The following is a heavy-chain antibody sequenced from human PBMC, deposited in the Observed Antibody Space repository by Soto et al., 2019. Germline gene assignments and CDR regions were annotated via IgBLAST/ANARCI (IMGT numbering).Heavy chain of an antibody. CDR3: ARGQGGYSYPNWFDP. CDR1: GGSFSGYY. D-gene: IGHD5-18*01. V-gene: IGHV4-34*01. J-gene: IGHJ5*02. CDR2: INHSEST. Sequence: PSETLSLTCAVYGGSFSGYYWSWIRQPPGKGLEWIGEINHSESTNYNPSLKSRVTISVDTSKNQFSLKLSSVTAADTAVYYCARGQGGYSYPNWFDPWGQGTLVTVSS.